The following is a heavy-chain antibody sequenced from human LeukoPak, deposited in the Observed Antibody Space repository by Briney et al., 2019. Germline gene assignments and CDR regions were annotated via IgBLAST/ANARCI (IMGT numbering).Heavy chain of an antibody. Sequence: GGSLRLSCAASGFTFSSYSMNWVRQAPGKGLEWVSYISSSSSTIYYADSVKGRFTISRDNAKNSLYLQMNSLRAEDTAVYCCARDAQTTVRLGGFDYWGQGTLVTVSS. CDR2: ISSSSSTI. V-gene: IGHV3-48*01. J-gene: IGHJ4*02. CDR1: GFTFSSYS. D-gene: IGHD4-17*01. CDR3: ARDAQTTVRLGGFDY.